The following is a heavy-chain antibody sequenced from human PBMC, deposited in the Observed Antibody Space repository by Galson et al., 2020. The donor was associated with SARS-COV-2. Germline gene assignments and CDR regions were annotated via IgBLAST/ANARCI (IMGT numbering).Heavy chain of an antibody. V-gene: IGHV3-30*18. J-gene: IGHJ6*02. D-gene: IGHD2-8*01. Sequence: TAGSLRLSCAASGFTFSSYGMHWVRQAPGKGLEWVAVISYDGSNKYYADSVKGRFTISRDNSKNTLYLQMNSLRAEDTAVYYCAKDRSIVLMVYAIGSGGMDVWGQGTTVTVSS. CDR2: ISYDGSNK. CDR1: GFTFSSYG. CDR3: AKDRSIVLMVYAIGSGGMDV.